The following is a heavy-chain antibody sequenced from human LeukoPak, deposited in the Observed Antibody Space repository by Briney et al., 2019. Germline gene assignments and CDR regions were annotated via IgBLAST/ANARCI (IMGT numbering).Heavy chain of an antibody. D-gene: IGHD1-1*01. Sequence: PGGSLRLSCAASGFTFSSYAMSWVRQAPGKGLEWVSALYGSGETTYYADSVKGRFTVSGDNSKNTLYLQMDGLRAEDTAVYYCAKMAGMTRQVYYMDVWGKGATVTVSS. CDR3: AKMAGMTRQVYYMDV. J-gene: IGHJ6*03. CDR2: LYGSGETT. CDR1: GFTFSSYA. V-gene: IGHV3-23*01.